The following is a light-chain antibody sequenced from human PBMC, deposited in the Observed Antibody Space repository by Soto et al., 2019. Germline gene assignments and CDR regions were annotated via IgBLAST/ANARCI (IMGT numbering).Light chain of an antibody. CDR1: QSVDND. V-gene: IGKV3D-15*01. CDR2: DAS. J-gene: IGKJ4*01. Sequence: EVVMTQSPPTLSVSPRDRATLSCRASQSVDNDLAWYQQKPGQPPRLLIYDASTRATGIPARFSGSQSGTEFTLTISSLLSEDFAVYSCQQYNNWPLTFGGGTKVDI. CDR3: QQYNNWPLT.